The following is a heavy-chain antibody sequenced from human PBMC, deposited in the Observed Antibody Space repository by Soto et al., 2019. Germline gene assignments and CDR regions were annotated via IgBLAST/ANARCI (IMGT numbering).Heavy chain of an antibody. D-gene: IGHD3-22*01. J-gene: IGHJ4*02. CDR3: ARAIGPTIFDY. Sequence: GGSLRLSCSASGFTFSSYDMHWVRQGPGKGLEWVSAIGTAGDTNYAGSVKGRFTISRENAKNSLYLQMNSLRAGDTAIYFCARAIGPTIFDYWGQVPLVTVSS. V-gene: IGHV3-13*04. CDR2: IGTAGDT. CDR1: GFTFSSYD.